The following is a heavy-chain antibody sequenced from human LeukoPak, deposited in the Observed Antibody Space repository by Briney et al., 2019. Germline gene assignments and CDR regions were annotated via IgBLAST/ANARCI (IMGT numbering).Heavy chain of an antibody. D-gene: IGHD6-13*01. V-gene: IGHV3-15*01. CDR3: TYRCGYSSSCLDY. CDR2: IKSKTDGGTT. J-gene: IGHJ4*02. Sequence: GGSLRLSCAASGFTFSNAWMSWVRQAPGKGLEWVGRIKSKTDGGTTDYAAPVKGRFTISRDDSKNTLYLQMNSLKTEDTAVYYCTYRCGYSSSCLDYWGQGTLVTVSS. CDR1: GFTFSNAW.